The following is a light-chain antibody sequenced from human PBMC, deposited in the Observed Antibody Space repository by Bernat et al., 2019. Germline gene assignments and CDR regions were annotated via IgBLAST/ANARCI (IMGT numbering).Light chain of an antibody. Sequence: QSALTQPPSASGSPGQSVTISCTGTSSDVGGYNYVSWYQQHPGKAPKLMIYEVSKRPSGVPDRFSGSKSGNTASLTVSGLQAEDEADYYGSSYAGSNHYVVFGGGTQLTVL. J-gene: IGLJ2*01. CDR3: SSYAGSNHYVV. CDR1: SSDVGGYNY. V-gene: IGLV2-8*01. CDR2: EVS.